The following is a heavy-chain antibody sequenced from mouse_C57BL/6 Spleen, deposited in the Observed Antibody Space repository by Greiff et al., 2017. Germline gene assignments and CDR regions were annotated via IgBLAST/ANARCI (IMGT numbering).Heavy chain of an antibody. CDR3: ARWGNDYGSGYFDV. CDR2: INPSNGGT. D-gene: IGHD1-1*01. Sequence: QVQLQQPGTELVKPGASVKLSCKASGYTFTSYWMHWVKQRPGQGLEWIGNINPSNGGTNYNEKFKSKATLTVDKSSSTAYIQLSSLTSEDSADYSCARWGNDYGSGYFDVWGTGTTVTVSS. V-gene: IGHV1-53*01. CDR1: GYTFTSYW. J-gene: IGHJ1*03.